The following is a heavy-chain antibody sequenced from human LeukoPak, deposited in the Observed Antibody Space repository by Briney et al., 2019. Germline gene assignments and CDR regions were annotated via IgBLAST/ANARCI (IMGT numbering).Heavy chain of an antibody. V-gene: IGHV1-8*01. CDR3: ARNLQERYFGWLGGTGMDV. CDR1: GYTFTSYD. D-gene: IGHD3-9*01. Sequence: GASVKVSCKASGYTFTSYDINWVRQATGQGLEWMGWMNPNSGNTGYAQKFQGRVTMTRNTSISTAYMELSSLRSEDTAVYYCARNLQERYFGWLGGTGMDVWGQGTTVTVSS. CDR2: MNPNSGNT. J-gene: IGHJ6*02.